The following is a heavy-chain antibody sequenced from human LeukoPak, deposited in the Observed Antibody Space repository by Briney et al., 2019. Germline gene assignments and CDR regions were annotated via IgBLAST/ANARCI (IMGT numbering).Heavy chain of an antibody. D-gene: IGHD6-19*01. CDR2: MNPNSGNT. CDR1: GYTFTTDD. CDR3: ARGRGSGHKENWFDP. V-gene: IGHV1-8*01. Sequence: SVKVSCKASGYTFTTDDINWVRQATGQGLEWMGWMNPNSGNTGYTQKFQGRVTMTRNTSISTAYMELSSLRSEDTAVYYCARGRGSGHKENWFDPWGQGTLVTVSS. J-gene: IGHJ5*02.